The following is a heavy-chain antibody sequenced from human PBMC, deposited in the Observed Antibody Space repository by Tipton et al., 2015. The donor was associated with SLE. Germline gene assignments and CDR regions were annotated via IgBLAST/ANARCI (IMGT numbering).Heavy chain of an antibody. CDR2: INPSGGST. Sequence: QLVQSGAEVKKPGASVKVSCKASGYTFTTFYMHWVRQAPGQGLEWMGIINPSGGSTIYAQNFQGRVTMTKNTPTSTMYMELGSLRSEDTAVYYCARDWGGEALDFWGQGTLVTVSS. CDR3: ARDWGGEALDF. V-gene: IGHV1-46*01. D-gene: IGHD2-21*01. J-gene: IGHJ4*02. CDR1: GYTFTTFY.